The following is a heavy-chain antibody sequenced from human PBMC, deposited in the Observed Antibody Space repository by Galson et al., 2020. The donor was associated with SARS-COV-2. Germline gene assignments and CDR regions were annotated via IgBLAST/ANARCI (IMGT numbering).Heavy chain of an antibody. Sequence: GGSLRLSCAASGFTFSSYGMHWVRQAPGKGLEWVVVIWYDGSNKYYADSVKGRFTISRDNSKNTLYLQMNSLRAEDTAVYYCARDLGVDDYGDYWGQGTLVTVSS. J-gene: IGHJ4*02. D-gene: IGHD3-10*01. CDR2: IWYDGSNK. V-gene: IGHV3-33*01. CDR3: ARDLGVDDYGDY. CDR1: GFTFSSYG.